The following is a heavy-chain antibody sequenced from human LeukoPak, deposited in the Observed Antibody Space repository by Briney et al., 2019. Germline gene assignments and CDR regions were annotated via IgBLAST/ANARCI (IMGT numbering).Heavy chain of an antibody. CDR1: GFNFSSFA. V-gene: IGHV3-23*01. CDR2: ISKTGSIA. Sequence: GGFRRLSCVVSGFNFSSFAMNWVRQAPGKGLEWVSIISKTGSIASRADSLKGRFTISRDNSKNTVYLLMNSLRAEDTALYYCATESFHYWGQGTLVAVSS. CDR3: ATESFHY. D-gene: IGHD3-10*01. J-gene: IGHJ4*02.